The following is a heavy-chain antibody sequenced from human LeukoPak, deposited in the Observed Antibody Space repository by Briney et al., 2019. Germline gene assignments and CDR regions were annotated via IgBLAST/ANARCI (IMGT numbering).Heavy chain of an antibody. CDR1: GGSISSSNW. J-gene: IGHJ4*02. CDR2: INHSGST. CDR3: ARWGSYDY. V-gene: IGHV4-4*02. D-gene: IGHD1-26*01. Sequence: SGTLSLTCAVSGGSISSSNWWSWVRQPPGKGLEWIGEINHSGSTNYNPSLKSRVTISVDTSKNQFSLKLSSVTAADTAVYYCARWGSYDYWGQGTLVTVSS.